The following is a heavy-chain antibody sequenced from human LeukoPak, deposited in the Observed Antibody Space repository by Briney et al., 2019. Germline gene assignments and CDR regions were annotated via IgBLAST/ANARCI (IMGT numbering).Heavy chain of an antibody. CDR1: GTSVNTYS. CDR3: ARSFYGALDY. D-gene: IGHD4-17*01. CDR2: VYASGDYNSGIN. V-gene: IGHV4-59*02. Sequence: SETLSLTCTVSGTSVNTYSWSWIRQTPGKGLEWIGYVYASGDYNSGINTYNPSLESRVTITVDTSKNQFSLKLSSVAAADTAVYYCARSFYGALDYWGQGTLVTVSS. J-gene: IGHJ4*02.